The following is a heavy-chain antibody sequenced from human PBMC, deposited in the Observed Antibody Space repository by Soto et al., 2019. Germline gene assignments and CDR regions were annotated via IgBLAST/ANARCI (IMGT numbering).Heavy chain of an antibody. J-gene: IGHJ4*02. D-gene: IGHD2-15*01. CDR2: INAGNGNT. CDR1: GYTFTNYA. Sequence: QVQLVQSGAEEKKPGASVKVSCKASGYTFTNYAMHWVRQAPGQRLEWMGWINAGNGNTKYSQKFQGRVTITRDTSASTAYMELSSLRSDDTAVYYCASDSWAAGYWGQGTLVTVSS. V-gene: IGHV1-3*05. CDR3: ASDSWAAGY.